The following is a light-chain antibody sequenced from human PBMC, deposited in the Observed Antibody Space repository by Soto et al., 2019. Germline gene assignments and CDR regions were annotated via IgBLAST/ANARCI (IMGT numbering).Light chain of an antibody. CDR1: QRVSGNY. Sequence: EIVLTQSPGTLSLSPGERANISCRASQRVSGNYLDLYQHKPGQAPRLLIYGASSRASGLPDRFSGSGSGTDFTLTISRLEPEDFAVYYCQQYDFSLRTFGQGSKVEI. CDR2: GAS. J-gene: IGKJ1*01. CDR3: QQYDFSLRT. V-gene: IGKV3-20*01.